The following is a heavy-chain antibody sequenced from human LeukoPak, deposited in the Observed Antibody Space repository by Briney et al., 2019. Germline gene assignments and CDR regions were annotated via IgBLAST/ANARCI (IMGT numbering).Heavy chain of an antibody. CDR3: ARAMDFWSGNFDY. J-gene: IGHJ4*02. Sequence: SETLSLTCTVSGGSISSYYWSWIRQPAGKGLEWIGRIYTSGSTNYNPSLKSRVTISVDTSKNQFSLNLSSVTATDTAVYYCARAMDFWSGNFDYWGQGTLVTVSS. CDR1: GGSISSYY. D-gene: IGHD3-3*01. V-gene: IGHV4-4*07. CDR2: IYTSGST.